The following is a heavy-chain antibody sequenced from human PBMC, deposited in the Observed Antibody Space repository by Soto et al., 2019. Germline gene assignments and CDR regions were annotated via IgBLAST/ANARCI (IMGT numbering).Heavy chain of an antibody. V-gene: IGHV4-30-4*01. CDR3: ARDFRSPTDAFDI. J-gene: IGHJ3*02. D-gene: IGHD4-4*01. Sequence: ASETLSLTCTVSGGSISSGDFYWSWIRQPPGKGLEWIGYIFYSGSTYYNPSLKSRLTISVDTSKNQFSLKLSSVTAADTAVYYCARDFRSPTDAFDIWGQGTMVTVSS. CDR2: IFYSGST. CDR1: GGSISSGDFY.